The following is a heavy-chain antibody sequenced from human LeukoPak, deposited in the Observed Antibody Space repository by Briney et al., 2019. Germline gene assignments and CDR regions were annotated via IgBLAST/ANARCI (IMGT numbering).Heavy chain of an antibody. V-gene: IGHV3-23*01. J-gene: IGHJ5*02. Sequence: PGGSLRLSCAASGFTFSSYAMSWVRQAPGKGLEWVSAISGSGGSTYYADSVKGRFTISRDNSKNTLYLQMNSLRAEDTAVYYCARMDYGDYDGVLSGAWGQGTLVTVSS. D-gene: IGHD4-17*01. CDR2: ISGSGGST. CDR3: ARMDYGDYDGVLSGA. CDR1: GFTFSSYA.